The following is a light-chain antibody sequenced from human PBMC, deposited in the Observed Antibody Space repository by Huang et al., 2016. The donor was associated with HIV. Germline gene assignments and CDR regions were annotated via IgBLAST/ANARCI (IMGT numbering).Light chain of an antibody. CDR2: DAS. Sequence: EIVLTQSPATLSLSPGERATLSCRASQSVSNYLSWYQQKPGQAPRLLIYDASNRATAIPARVSGTGSGTDFTLTISSLEPEDFAVYYCQQHSNWPPLTFGGGTKVEIK. J-gene: IGKJ4*01. CDR1: QSVSNY. V-gene: IGKV3-11*01. CDR3: QQHSNWPPLT.